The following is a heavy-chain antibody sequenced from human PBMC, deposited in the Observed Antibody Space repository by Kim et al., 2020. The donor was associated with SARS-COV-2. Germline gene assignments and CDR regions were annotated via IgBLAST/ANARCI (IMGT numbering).Heavy chain of an antibody. V-gene: IGHV3-23*01. CDR3: AKDSYWDDRGGGAVVM. D-gene: IGHD1-1*01. Sequence: GGSLRLSCAASGFTFSSFAMNWVRQAPGKGLEWVSGISGSGGSTYYADSVKGRFTFSRDNSKNTLYLQMNSLRAEDTAVYYCAKDSYWDDRGGGAVVMWSQGTMV. CDR2: ISGSGGST. CDR1: GFTFSSFA. J-gene: IGHJ3*02.